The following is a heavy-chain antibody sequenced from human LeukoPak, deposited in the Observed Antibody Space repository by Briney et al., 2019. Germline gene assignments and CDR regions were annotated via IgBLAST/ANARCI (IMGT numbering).Heavy chain of an antibody. CDR3: AKRGDCSGTCTYDY. Sequence: GGSLRLSCAASGFTFSNYAIHWVRQAPGKGLEWVSIVGGRGVNTYYADSVKGRFTISKDNSKNTVYLQMNSLRAEDTDVYYCAKRGDCSGTCTYDYWGQGTLVTVSS. D-gene: IGHD2-2*01. V-gene: IGHV3-23*01. CDR2: VGGRGVNT. CDR1: GFTFSNYA. J-gene: IGHJ4*02.